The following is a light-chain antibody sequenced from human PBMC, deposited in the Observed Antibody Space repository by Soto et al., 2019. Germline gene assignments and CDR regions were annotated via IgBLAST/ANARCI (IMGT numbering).Light chain of an antibody. CDR2: DVT. CDR3: CSYTGSYTFGV. Sequence: QSVLTQPRSVSGSPGQSVTISCTGTISDVGGFNYVSWHQQRPGKAPKVMIYDVTRRPSGVPDRFSGSKSGNTAFLTISGLQAEDEADYYCCSYTGSYTFGVFGGGTKVTVL. J-gene: IGLJ3*02. V-gene: IGLV2-11*01. CDR1: ISDVGGFNY.